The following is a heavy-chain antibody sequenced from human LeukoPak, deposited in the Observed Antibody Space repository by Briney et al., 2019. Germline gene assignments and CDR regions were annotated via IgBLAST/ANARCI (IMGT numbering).Heavy chain of an antibody. CDR3: ARELAAAAEGWFDP. CDR1: GDSMNSHY. J-gene: IGHJ5*02. D-gene: IGHD6-13*01. CDR2: IYYSGTT. V-gene: IGHV4-59*11. Sequence: PSETLSLTCSVSGDSMNSHYWSWIRQTPGKGLEWLGQIYYSGTTNYNPSLKSRVTLSVDRSKNQFSLKLSSVTAADTAVYYCARELAAAAEGWFDPWGQGTLVTVSS.